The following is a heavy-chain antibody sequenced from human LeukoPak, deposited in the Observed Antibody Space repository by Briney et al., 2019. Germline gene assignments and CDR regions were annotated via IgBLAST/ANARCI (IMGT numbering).Heavy chain of an antibody. J-gene: IGHJ3*02. Sequence: GGSLRLSCAASGFTFSSYAMSWVRQAPGKGLEWVSAISGTGGNTYYAESVKGRFTISRDNSKNTLYLQMNSLRAEDTAIYYCAFPAHHWLVRGAFDIWGQGTMVTVSS. D-gene: IGHD6-19*01. V-gene: IGHV3-23*01. CDR2: ISGTGGNT. CDR1: GFTFSSYA. CDR3: AFPAHHWLVRGAFDI.